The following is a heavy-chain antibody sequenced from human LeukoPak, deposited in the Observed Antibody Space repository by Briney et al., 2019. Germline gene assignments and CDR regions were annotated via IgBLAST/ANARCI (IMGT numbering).Heavy chain of an antibody. V-gene: IGHV2-5*01. J-gene: IGHJ4*02. CDR1: GFSLSTSGVG. CDR2: ISWNDDK. Sequence: SGPTLVKPTQTLTLTCTFSGFSLSTSGVGVGWIRQPPGKALEWLALISWNDDKRYSPSLKSRLTITKDTSKNQVVLTMTNMDPVDTATYYCAHRQRELDLGYWGQGTLVTVSS. CDR3: AHRQRELDLGY. D-gene: IGHD3-10*01.